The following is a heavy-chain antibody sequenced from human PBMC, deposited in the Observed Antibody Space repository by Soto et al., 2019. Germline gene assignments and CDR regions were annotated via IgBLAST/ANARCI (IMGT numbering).Heavy chain of an antibody. D-gene: IGHD2-21*02. CDR1: GFNFSNHW. V-gene: IGHV3-74*01. CDR2: ITSDGKSK. J-gene: IGHJ5*02. Sequence: GGSLRLSCAASGFNFSNHWMHWVRQRPGEGLVWVSRITSDGKSKAYAESVKGRFAISRDNAKNTLYLQMNGLTAEDTAVYYCARESGDWPLNWFDPWGLGTLVTVSS. CDR3: ARESGDWPLNWFDP.